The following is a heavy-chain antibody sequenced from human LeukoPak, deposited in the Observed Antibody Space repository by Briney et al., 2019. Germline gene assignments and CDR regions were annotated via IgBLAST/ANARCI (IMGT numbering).Heavy chain of an antibody. V-gene: IGHV1-69*05. CDR2: IIPIFGTA. CDR1: GGTFSSYA. CDR3: ARDGGRNHPIYYYYYMDV. Sequence: GASVKVSCKASGGTFSSYAISWVRQAPGQGLEWMGGIIPIFGTANYAQKFQGRVTITTDESTSTAYMGLSSLRSEDTAVYYCARDGGRNHPIYYYYYMDVWGRGTTVTVSS. J-gene: IGHJ6*03. D-gene: IGHD1-26*01.